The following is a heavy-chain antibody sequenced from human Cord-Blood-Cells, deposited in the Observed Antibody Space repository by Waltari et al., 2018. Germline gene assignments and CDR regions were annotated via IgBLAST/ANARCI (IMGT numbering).Heavy chain of an antibody. D-gene: IGHD4-4*01. CDR1: GYTFTGYY. V-gene: IGHV1-2*02. J-gene: IGHJ4*02. CDR3: ERDFNDYSNYYLDY. Sequence: QVQLVQSGAEVKKPGASVKVSCKASGYTFTGYYLHWVRQAPGQGREWRGWINHNSGGTNYAQKFQGRVTMTRDTAISTAYMELSRRRSEDTVVYYCERDFNDYSNYYLDYWGQGTMVTVSS. CDR2: INHNSGGT.